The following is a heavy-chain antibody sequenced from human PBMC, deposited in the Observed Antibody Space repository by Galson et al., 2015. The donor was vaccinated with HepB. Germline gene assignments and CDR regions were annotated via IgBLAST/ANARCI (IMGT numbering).Heavy chain of an antibody. D-gene: IGHD4-23*01. CDR2: ISYDGSNK. V-gene: IGHV3-30*04. CDR1: GFTFSSYS. J-gene: IGHJ6*02. Sequence: SLRLSCAASGFTFSSYSLNWVRQAPGKGLEWVAVISYDGSNKYYADSVKGRFTISRDDSKKTLYLQMNSLRAEDTAVYYCARDIFPATVASYYHYAMDVWGQGTTVTVSS. CDR3: ARDIFPATVASYYHYAMDV.